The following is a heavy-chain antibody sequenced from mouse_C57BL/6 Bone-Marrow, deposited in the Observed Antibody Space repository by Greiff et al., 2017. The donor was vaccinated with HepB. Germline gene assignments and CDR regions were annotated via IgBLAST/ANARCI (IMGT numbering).Heavy chain of an antibody. CDR3: ARGGTTTVVAPYFDH. CDR2: IYPSDSET. J-gene: IGHJ2*01. V-gene: IGHV1-61*01. D-gene: IGHD1-1*01. Sequence: QVQLQQPGAELVRPGSSVKLSCKASGYTFTSYWMDWVKQRPGQGLEWIGNIYPSDSETHYNQKFKDKATLTVDKSSSTAYMQLSSLTSEDSAVYYCARGGTTTVVAPYFDHWGQGTTLTVSS. CDR1: GYTFTSYW.